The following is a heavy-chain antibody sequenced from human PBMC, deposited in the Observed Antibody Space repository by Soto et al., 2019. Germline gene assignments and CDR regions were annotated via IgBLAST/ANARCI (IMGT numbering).Heavy chain of an antibody. Sequence: ASVKVSCKASGYIFTSYNMYWVRQAPGQGLEWMGIINPSDGSTTYAQKFQGKVTMATDTSASTVHMELSSLRAEDTAVYYCARGKLNIVVVVAATRTRFDPWGQGTLVTVSS. V-gene: IGHV1-46*01. J-gene: IGHJ5*02. CDR2: INPSDGST. CDR1: GYIFTSYN. D-gene: IGHD2-15*01. CDR3: ARGKLNIVVVVAATRTRFDP.